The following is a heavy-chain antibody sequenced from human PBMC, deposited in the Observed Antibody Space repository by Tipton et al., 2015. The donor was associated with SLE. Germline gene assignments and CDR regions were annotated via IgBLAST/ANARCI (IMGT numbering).Heavy chain of an antibody. D-gene: IGHD6-13*01. CDR1: GGSISSHY. J-gene: IGHJ3*02. CDR3: ARDLSPYSSSWDDAFDI. V-gene: IGHV4-59*11. Sequence: TLSLTCTVSGGSISSHYWSWIRQPPGKGLEWIGYIYYSGSTNYNPSLKSRVTISVDKSKNQFSLKLSSVTAADTAVYYCARDLSPYSSSWDDAFDIWGQGTMVTVSS. CDR2: IYYSGST.